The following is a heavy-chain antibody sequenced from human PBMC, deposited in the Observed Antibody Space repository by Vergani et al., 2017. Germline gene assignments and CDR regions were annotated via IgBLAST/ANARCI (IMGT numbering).Heavy chain of an antibody. J-gene: IGHJ4*02. V-gene: IGHV1-46*03. Sequence: QVQLVQSGAEVKRPGASVKISCKASGYSFTSYYLNWVRQAPGQGLEWMGIINPDGGSTNTAPKFQGRITMTRDTSTNTVYMDLSNLRSEDTAIYYCARYAADMWAIPAPFDYWGQGTLVTVSS. D-gene: IGHD6-13*01. CDR3: ARYAADMWAIPAPFDY. CDR1: GYSFTSYY. CDR2: INPDGGST.